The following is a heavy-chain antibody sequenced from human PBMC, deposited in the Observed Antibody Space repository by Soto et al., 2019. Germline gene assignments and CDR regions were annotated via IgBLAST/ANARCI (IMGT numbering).Heavy chain of an antibody. D-gene: IGHD6-19*01. CDR3: AKDGFQTNVLGWLFDY. CDR2: ISYDGSNK. V-gene: IGHV3-30*18. CDR1: GFTFSSYG. J-gene: IGHJ4*02. Sequence: QVQLVESGGGVVQPGRSLRLSCAASGFTFSSYGMHWVRQAPGKGLEWVAVISYDGSNKYYADSVKGRFTISRDNSKNTLYLQMNSLRAEDTAVYYCAKDGFQTNVLGWLFDYWGPGTLVTVSS.